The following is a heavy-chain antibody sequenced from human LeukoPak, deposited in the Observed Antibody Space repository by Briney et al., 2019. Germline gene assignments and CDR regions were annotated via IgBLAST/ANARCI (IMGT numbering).Heavy chain of an antibody. D-gene: IGHD4-17*01. Sequence: GGSLRLSCTVSGFTFSSYSMNWVRQAPGKGLEWVSSISSSSSYIYYADSVKGRFTISRDNAKNSLYLQMNSLRAEDTAVYYCARENYGDYAGKRYFDYWGQGTLVTVSS. J-gene: IGHJ4*02. CDR3: ARENYGDYAGKRYFDY. CDR1: GFTFSSYS. V-gene: IGHV3-21*01. CDR2: ISSSSSYI.